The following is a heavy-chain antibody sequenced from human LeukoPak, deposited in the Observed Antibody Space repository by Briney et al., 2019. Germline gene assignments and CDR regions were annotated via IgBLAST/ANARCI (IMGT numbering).Heavy chain of an antibody. D-gene: IGHD6-13*01. Sequence: PSETLSLTCTVSGGSISSSSYYWGWIRQPPGKGLEWIGSIYYSGSTYYNPSLKSRVTIPVDTSKNQFSLKLSSVTAADTAVYYCARDQDASWHPWGQGTLVTVSS. CDR3: ARDQDASWHP. J-gene: IGHJ5*02. V-gene: IGHV4-39*07. CDR2: IYYSGST. CDR1: GGSISSSSYY.